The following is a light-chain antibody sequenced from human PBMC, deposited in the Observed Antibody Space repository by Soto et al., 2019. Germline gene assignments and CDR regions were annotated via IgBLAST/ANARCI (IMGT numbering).Light chain of an antibody. Sequence: DIQMAQSPSPLSASVGDRVTINCRASQSISSWLAWYQQKPGKDPKLLIYDASSLESGVPSRFSGSGSGTEFTLTVSSLQPDDFATYYCQQYNSYWTFGKGTKVDIK. CDR1: QSISSW. J-gene: IGKJ1*01. CDR3: QQYNSYWT. V-gene: IGKV1-5*01. CDR2: DAS.